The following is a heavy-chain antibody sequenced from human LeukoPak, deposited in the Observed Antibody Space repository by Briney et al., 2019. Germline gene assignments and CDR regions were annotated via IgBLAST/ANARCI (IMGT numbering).Heavy chain of an antibody. CDR1: GGSISSSSYY. J-gene: IGHJ4*02. V-gene: IGHV4-39*07. CDR2: IYYRGST. CDR3: ARSIVGAAWVFDY. D-gene: IGHD1-26*01. Sequence: KPSETLSLTCTVSGGSISSSSYYWGWIRQPPGKGLEWIGSIYYRGSTYYNPSLKSRVTISLDTSKNQFSLRLSSVTAADTAVYYCARSIVGAAWVFDYWGQGTLVTVSS.